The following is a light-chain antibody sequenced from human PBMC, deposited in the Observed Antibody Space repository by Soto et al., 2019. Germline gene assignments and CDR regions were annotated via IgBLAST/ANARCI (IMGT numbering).Light chain of an antibody. Sequence: DIVMTQSPATLSVSPGERATLSCRASQSVSSNLAWYQQKPGQAPRLLIYVASTRATGIPARFSGSGSGTEFTLTISSLQSEDFAVYYCQQYNNWGTFGQGTTVEIK. J-gene: IGKJ1*01. CDR3: QQYNNWGT. CDR1: QSVSSN. V-gene: IGKV3-15*01. CDR2: VAS.